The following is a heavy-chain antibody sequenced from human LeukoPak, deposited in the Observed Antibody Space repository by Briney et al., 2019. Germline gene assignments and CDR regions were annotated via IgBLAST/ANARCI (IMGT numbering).Heavy chain of an antibody. CDR2: VYYTGNT. CDR1: GAFMSTSPYY. Sequence: SETLSLTCIVSGAFMSTSPYYWGWIRQPPGKGLEWIGSVYYTGNTNYNPSLKSRVTISVDTSKNQFSLKLSSVTAADTAVYYCARRSSGLYYYGMDVWGQGTTVTVSS. V-gene: IGHV4-39*07. D-gene: IGHD3-10*01. CDR3: ARRSSGLYYYGMDV. J-gene: IGHJ6*02.